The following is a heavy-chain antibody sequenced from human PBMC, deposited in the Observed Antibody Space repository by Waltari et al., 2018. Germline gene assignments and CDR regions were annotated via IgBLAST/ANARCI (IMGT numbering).Heavy chain of an antibody. J-gene: IGHJ3*02. CDR3: ARVPQYTYRAFDI. V-gene: IGHV4-59*01. CDR1: GGSMRSVY. Sequence: QVQLQESGPGLVKPSETLSLTCSVSGGSMRSVYWSWIRQPPGKGLEWIAYIQDSGTANYNPSLKSRVTILIDTSKSQFSLQVTSVTAADTAVYYCARVPQYTYRAFDIWGQGTMVTVSS. CDR2: IQDSGTA. D-gene: IGHD5-18*01.